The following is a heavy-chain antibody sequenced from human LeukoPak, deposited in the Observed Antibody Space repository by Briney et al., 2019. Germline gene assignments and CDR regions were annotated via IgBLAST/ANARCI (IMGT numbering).Heavy chain of an antibody. CDR3: ARLPRGLIRSY. J-gene: IGHJ4*02. CDR2: IYHGGSTGSYTRRT. Sequence: SETLSLTCTVSGDSMNSSSFYWGWIRQPPGKGLEWIGTIYHGGSTGSYTRRTYYKSSLKSRVTISVDTSNNQFSLTMASVTAADTAVYYCARLPRGLIRSYWGQGTLVTVSS. CDR1: GDSMNSSSFY. D-gene: IGHD3-16*01. V-gene: IGHV4-39*01.